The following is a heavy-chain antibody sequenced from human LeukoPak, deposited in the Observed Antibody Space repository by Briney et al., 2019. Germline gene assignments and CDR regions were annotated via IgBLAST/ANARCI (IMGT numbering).Heavy chain of an antibody. CDR3: AKGPFGELSYYDY. J-gene: IGHJ4*02. V-gene: IGHV3-30*18. CDR1: GFTFSSYG. CDR2: ISYDGSNT. Sequence: PGGSLRLSCAASGFTFSSYGMHWVRQAPGKGLEWVAVISYDGSNTYYADSVKGRFTISRDNSKNTLYLQMNSLRAEDTAVYYCAKGPFGELSYYDYWGQGTLVTVSS. D-gene: IGHD3-10*01.